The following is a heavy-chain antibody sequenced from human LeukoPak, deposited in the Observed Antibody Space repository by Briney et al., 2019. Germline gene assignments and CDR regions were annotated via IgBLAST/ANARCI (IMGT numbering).Heavy chain of an antibody. V-gene: IGHV4-4*07. CDR1: GGSISSYH. J-gene: IGHJ3*02. CDR2: IYTSANT. D-gene: IGHD1-1*01. Sequence: PSETLSLTCTVSGGSISSYHWSWIRQPAGKGLEWIGRIYTSANTNYSPSFKSRATISIDRSKNQFSLNLPSVTAADTAVYYCARDRIWNDAGHDPFDIWGQGTMVTVSS. CDR3: ARDRIWNDAGHDPFDI.